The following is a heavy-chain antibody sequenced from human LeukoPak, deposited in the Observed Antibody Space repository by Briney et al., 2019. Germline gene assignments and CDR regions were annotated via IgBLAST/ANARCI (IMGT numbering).Heavy chain of an antibody. D-gene: IGHD4-23*01. Sequence: SETLSLTCAVYGGSFSGYYWSWIRQPPGKGLEWIGEINHSGGTNYSPSLKSRVTISVDTSKNQFSLKLSSLTTADTAVYYCARTVVTPGYGYDIWGQGTMVTVSA. V-gene: IGHV4-34*01. CDR1: GGSFSGYY. CDR3: ARTVVTPGYGYDI. CDR2: INHSGGT. J-gene: IGHJ3*02.